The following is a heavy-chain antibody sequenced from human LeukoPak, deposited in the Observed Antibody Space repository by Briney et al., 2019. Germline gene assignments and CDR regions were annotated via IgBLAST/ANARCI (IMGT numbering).Heavy chain of an antibody. V-gene: IGHV1-2*02. CDR1: GYTFTGYF. J-gene: IGHJ4*02. CDR2: INPNSGVT. Sequence: GASVKVSCKASGYTFTGYFMHWVRQAPGQGLEWLGWINPNSGVTNYAQKFQGRVTMARDTSISTAYMELSRLRSDDTAVYYCARTWGVEMATISTTDYWGQGTLVTVSS. CDR3: ARTWGVEMATISTTDY. D-gene: IGHD5-24*01.